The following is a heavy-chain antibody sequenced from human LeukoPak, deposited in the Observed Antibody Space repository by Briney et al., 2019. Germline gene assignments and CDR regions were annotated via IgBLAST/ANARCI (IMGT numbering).Heavy chain of an antibody. CDR3: ARAGGSGSYYPFDY. CDR2: IYSGGTT. V-gene: IGHV3-53*01. D-gene: IGHD3-10*01. CDR1: GFTVSSNY. Sequence: GGSLRLSCAASGFTVSSNYMSWVRQAPGKGLEWVSVIYSGGTTYYADSVKGRFTISRDNAKNSLYLQMNSLRAEDTAVYYCARAGGSGSYYPFDYWGQGTLVTVSS. J-gene: IGHJ4*02.